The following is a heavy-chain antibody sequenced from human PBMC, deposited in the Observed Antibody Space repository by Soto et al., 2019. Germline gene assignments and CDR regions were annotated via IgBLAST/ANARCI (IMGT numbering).Heavy chain of an antibody. CDR3: ARTFIDSSGYKHHDAFDI. Sequence: ASVKVSCKASGGTFSSYAISWVRQAPGQGLEWMGGIIPIFGTANYAQKFQGRVKITADESTSTAYMELSSLRSEDTAVYYCARTFIDSSGYKHHDAFDIWGQGTMVTVSS. CDR1: GGTFSSYA. CDR2: IIPIFGTA. V-gene: IGHV1-69*13. J-gene: IGHJ3*02. D-gene: IGHD3-22*01.